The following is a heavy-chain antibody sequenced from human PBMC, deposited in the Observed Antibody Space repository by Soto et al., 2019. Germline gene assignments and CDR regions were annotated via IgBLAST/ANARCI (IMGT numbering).Heavy chain of an antibody. D-gene: IGHD4-17*01. CDR1: GGSISSYY. CDR2: IHYSGST. V-gene: IGHV4-59*08. Sequence: QVQLQESGPGLVKPSETLSLTCTVSGGSISSYYWSWIRQPPGKGLEWIGYIHYSGSTNYNPSLKSRVTISVDPSKNQFYLKLTSVTAADTAVYYCVRPTTTATWAAFNIWGQGTMVTVSS. CDR3: VRPTTTATWAAFNI. J-gene: IGHJ3*02.